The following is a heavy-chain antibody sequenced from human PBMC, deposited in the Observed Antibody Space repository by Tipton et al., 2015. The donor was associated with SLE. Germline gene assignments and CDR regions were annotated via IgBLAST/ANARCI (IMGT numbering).Heavy chain of an antibody. J-gene: IGHJ6*03. D-gene: IGHD2-21*01. CDR1: GGSISSSDFN. V-gene: IGHV4-39*07. CDR2: MTYSGNT. CDR3: AKLFGSAYWYYMDV. Sequence: TLSLTCAVSGGSISSSDFNWSWIRQPPGKGLGWLGRMTYSGNTCYNPSLKSRVTMSLDTSKDQFSLMLSSVTAADTAVYYCAKLFGSAYWYYMDVWGKGTTVTVS.